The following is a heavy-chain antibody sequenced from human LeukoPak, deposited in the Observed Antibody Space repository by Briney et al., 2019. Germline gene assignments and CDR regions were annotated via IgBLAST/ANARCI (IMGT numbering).Heavy chain of an antibody. CDR3: VKDARDSSGWSYFDY. V-gene: IGHV3-30*18. Sequence: GGSLRLSCAASGFTFSTYGMDWVRQVPGKGLEWVAVISEDGSMKYYGDSVKGRFTISRDNSKNTLYLQMNSLRAEDTAVYYCVKDARDSSGWSYFDYWGQGTLVTVSS. D-gene: IGHD6-19*01. J-gene: IGHJ4*02. CDR2: ISEDGSMK. CDR1: GFTFSTYG.